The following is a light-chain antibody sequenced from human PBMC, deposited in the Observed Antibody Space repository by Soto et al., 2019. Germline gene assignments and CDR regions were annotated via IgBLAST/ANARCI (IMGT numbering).Light chain of an antibody. CDR3: TSYRSRTTLV. Sequence: QSVLTQPASVSGSPGQSITISCTGTSSDVGDYNYVSWYQQHPGNAPKLIIYEVSYRPSGVSNRFSGSTSGKTASLTISGLEAEDEAHYYCTSYRSRTTLVFGGGTKLTVL. J-gene: IGLJ2*01. CDR2: EVS. CDR1: SSDVGDYNY. V-gene: IGLV2-14*01.